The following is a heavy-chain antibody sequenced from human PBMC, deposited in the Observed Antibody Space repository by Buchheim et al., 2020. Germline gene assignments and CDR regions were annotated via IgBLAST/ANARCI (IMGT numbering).Heavy chain of an antibody. D-gene: IGHD3-16*02. J-gene: IGHJ5*02. CDR1: GGSMSSGGYS. CDR2: IYHSGST. V-gene: IGHV4-30-2*01. Sequence: QLQLQESGSGLVKPSQTLSLTCAVSGGSMSSGGYSWSWIRQPPGKGLEWIGYIYHSGSTYYNPSLKSRVTISVDRSKNQFSLKLSSVTAADTAVYYCARGGGYDYVWGSYRYNWFDPWGQGTL. CDR3: ARGGGYDYVWGSYRYNWFDP.